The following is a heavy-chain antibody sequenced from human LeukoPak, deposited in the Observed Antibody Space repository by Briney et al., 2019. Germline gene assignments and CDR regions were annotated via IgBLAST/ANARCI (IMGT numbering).Heavy chain of an antibody. Sequence: PSETLSLTCTVSGGSISSYYWSWIRQPPGKGLEWIGYIYYSGSTNYNPSLKSQVTISVDTSKNQFSLKLSSVTAADTAVYYCARRGYYDSSGYYDAFDIWGQGTMVTVSS. V-gene: IGHV4-59*01. CDR1: GGSISSYY. CDR3: ARRGYYDSSGYYDAFDI. J-gene: IGHJ3*02. D-gene: IGHD3-22*01. CDR2: IYYSGST.